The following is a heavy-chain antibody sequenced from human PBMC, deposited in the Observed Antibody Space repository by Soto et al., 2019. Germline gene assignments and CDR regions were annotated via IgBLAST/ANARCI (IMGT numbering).Heavy chain of an antibody. V-gene: IGHV3-30-3*01. CDR1: GFTFSSYA. J-gene: IGHJ2*01. Sequence: QVQLVESGGGVVQPGRSLRLSCAASGFTFSSYAMHWVRQAPGKGLAWVAVISYDGSNKYYADSVKGRFTISRDNSKNTLYLQMNSLRAEYTAVDYCARPLWRDDDNWGYFDLWGRGTLVTVSS. D-gene: IGHD1-1*01. CDR2: ISYDGSNK. CDR3: ARPLWRDDDNWGYFDL.